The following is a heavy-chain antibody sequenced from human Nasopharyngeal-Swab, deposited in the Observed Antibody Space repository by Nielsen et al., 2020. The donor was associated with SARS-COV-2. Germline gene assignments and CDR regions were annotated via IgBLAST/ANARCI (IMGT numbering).Heavy chain of an antibody. CDR2: IGDKDHNYAT. J-gene: IGHJ4*02. CDR1: GFIFSGSA. CDR3: TTDYYFDY. V-gene: IGHV3-73*01. Sequence: GGSLTLSCAASGFIFSGSAMHWVRQASGKGLDWVGRIGDKDHNYATTYGAAVKGRFTTSRDDSKNTAFLQMDSLKTEDTALYYCTTDYYFDYWGQGTLVTVSS.